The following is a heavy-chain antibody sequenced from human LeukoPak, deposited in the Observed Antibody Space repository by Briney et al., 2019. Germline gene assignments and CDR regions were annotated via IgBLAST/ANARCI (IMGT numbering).Heavy chain of an antibody. V-gene: IGHV4-34*01. CDR3: ARGRSLRFKSYMDV. Sequence: SETLSLTCAVYGGSFSGYYWSWIRQPPGKGLEWIGEINHSGSTNYNPSLKRRVTIAVDTSKKQFSLKLRSVTAADPAVYYCARGRSLRFKSYMDVWGKGTTVPVSS. CDR2: INHSGST. J-gene: IGHJ6*03. D-gene: IGHD3-3*01. CDR1: GGSFSGYY.